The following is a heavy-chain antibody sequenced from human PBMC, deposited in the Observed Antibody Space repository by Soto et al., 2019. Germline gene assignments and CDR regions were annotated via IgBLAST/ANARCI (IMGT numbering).Heavy chain of an antibody. CDR2: INPSGGTT. Sequence: ASVKVSGKASGYTFTRYNVHWVRQAPGQGLEWMAIINPSGGTTYYVQKFGGRVTLTTDTSTSTVYMELSSLRSDDTAVYYCARVRGGGSEYFFDYWGQGTLVTVSS. CDR1: GYTFTRYN. D-gene: IGHD2-15*01. CDR3: ARVRGGGSEYFFDY. J-gene: IGHJ4*02. V-gene: IGHV1-46*01.